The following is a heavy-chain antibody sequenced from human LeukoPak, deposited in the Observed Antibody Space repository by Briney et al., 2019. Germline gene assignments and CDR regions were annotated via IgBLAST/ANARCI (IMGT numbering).Heavy chain of an antibody. J-gene: IGHJ4*02. CDR3: ARVSRGNYYFDY. CDR2: INTDGSR. CDR1: GFTFSTYW. V-gene: IGHV3-74*01. Sequence: GGSLRLSCAASGFTFSTYWMHWVRQAPGKGLVWVSRINTDGSRTDSVEGRFTISRDNAKNTLYLQMNSLRAEDTAVYYCARVSRGNYYFDYWGPGTLVTISS.